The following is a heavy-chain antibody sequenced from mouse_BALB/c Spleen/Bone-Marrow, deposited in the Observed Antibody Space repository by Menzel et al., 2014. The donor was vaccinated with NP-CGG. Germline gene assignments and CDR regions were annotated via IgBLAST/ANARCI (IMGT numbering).Heavy chain of an antibody. J-gene: IGHJ4*01. V-gene: IGHV5-12*02. Sequence: EVKVVESGGGLVQPGGSLKLSCATSGFTFSDYYMYWVRQTPEKRLEWVAYISNGGGSTYYPDTVKGRFTISRDNAKNTQYLQMSRLKSEDTAMYYCARGGIYYGMDYWGQGTSVTVSS. CDR3: ARGGIYYGMDY. CDR2: ISNGGGST. CDR1: GFTFSDYY.